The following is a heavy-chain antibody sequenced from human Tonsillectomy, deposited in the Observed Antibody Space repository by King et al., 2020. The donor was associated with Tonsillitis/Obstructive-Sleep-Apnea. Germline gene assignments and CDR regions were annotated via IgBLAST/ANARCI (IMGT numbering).Heavy chain of an antibody. V-gene: IGHV1-69*04. CDR1: GGTFSSYA. J-gene: IGHJ4*02. D-gene: IGHD3-3*01. Sequence: QLVQSGAEVKKPGSSVKVSCKASGGTFSSYAISWVRQAPGQGLEWMGRIIPILGIENYEQKFKGRVTLTGDKSTSTAYMERSSLSSEDTAVYYCARGGDGITIFGVGFDYWGQGTLVTVSS. CDR3: ARGGDGITIFGVGFDY. CDR2: IIPILGIE.